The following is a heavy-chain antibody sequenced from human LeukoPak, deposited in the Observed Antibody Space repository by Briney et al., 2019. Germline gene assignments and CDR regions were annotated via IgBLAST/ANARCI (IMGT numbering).Heavy chain of an antibody. V-gene: IGHV3-23*01. D-gene: IGHD2-2*01. CDR3: AKAVAAAPYYYYYMDV. J-gene: IGHJ6*03. CDR1: GFTFSSYG. Sequence: PGGSLRLSCAASGFTFSSYGMSWVRQAPGKGLEWVSAISGSGGSTYYADSVKGRFTISRDNSKNTLYLQMNSLRAEDTAVYYCAKAVAAAPYYYYYMDVWGKGTTVTISS. CDR2: ISGSGGST.